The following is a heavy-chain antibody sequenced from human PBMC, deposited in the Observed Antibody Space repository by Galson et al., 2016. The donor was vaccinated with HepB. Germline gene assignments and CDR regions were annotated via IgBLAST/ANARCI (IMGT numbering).Heavy chain of an antibody. D-gene: IGHD3-22*01. Sequence: SVKVSCKASGYTFTTYSISWVRQAPGQGLEWMGWISTYNGNTNYSQKLQGRVTMTTDTSTSTAYMELRSLTSDDTAVYYRARTYYYDTSGYYRVFDIWGQGTMVTVSS. CDR1: GYTFTTYS. CDR3: ARTYYYDTSGYYRVFDI. V-gene: IGHV1-18*01. CDR2: ISTYNGNT. J-gene: IGHJ3*02.